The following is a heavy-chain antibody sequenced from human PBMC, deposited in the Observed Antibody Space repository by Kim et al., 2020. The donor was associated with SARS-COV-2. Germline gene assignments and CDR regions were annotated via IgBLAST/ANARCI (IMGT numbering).Heavy chain of an antibody. CDR3: ARLPKEYQLLSQIDY. Sequence: PSLKSRVTISVDTSKTQFSLKLSSVTAAETAVYYCARLPKEYQLLSQIDYWGQGTLVTVSS. J-gene: IGHJ4*02. V-gene: IGHV4-39*01. D-gene: IGHD2-2*01.